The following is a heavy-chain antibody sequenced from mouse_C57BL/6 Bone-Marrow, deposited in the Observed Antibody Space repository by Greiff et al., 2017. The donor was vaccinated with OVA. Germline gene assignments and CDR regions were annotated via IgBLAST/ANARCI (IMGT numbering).Heavy chain of an antibody. V-gene: IGHV2-2*01. D-gene: IGHD3-2*02. CDR3: ASQLRLHLAWFAY. J-gene: IGHJ3*01. CDR2: IWSGGST. CDR1: GFSLTSYG. Sequence: VQLQESGPGLVQPSQSLSITCTVSGFSLTSYGVHWVRQSPGKGLEWLGVIWSGGSTAYNAAFISRLSISKDNSKSQVFFKMNSLQADDTAIYYCASQLRLHLAWFAYWGQGTLVTVSA.